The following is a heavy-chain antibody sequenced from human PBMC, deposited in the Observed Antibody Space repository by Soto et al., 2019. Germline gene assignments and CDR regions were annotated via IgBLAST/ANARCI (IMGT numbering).Heavy chain of an antibody. D-gene: IGHD2-21*02. V-gene: IGHV4-31*03. CDR3: AREYHQYCGGDCYSE. Sequence: QVQLQESGPGLVKPSQTLSLTCTVSCGSISSGGYYWSLIRQHPGKGLEVIGYIYYSGSTYYNPSLKSRVTISVDTSKNQFSLKLSSVTAADTAVYYCAREYHQYCGGDCYSEWGQGTLVTVSS. CDR1: CGSISSGGYY. CDR2: IYYSGST. J-gene: IGHJ4*02.